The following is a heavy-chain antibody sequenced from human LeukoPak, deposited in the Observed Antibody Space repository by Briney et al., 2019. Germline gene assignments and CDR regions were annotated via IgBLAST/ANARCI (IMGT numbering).Heavy chain of an antibody. J-gene: IGHJ4*02. CDR2: IYYSGST. CDR3: ARGDRLVRFDY. V-gene: IGHV4-59*01. CDR1: GGSISSYY. D-gene: IGHD5-12*01. Sequence: SETLSLTCTVSGGSISSYYWSWIRQPPGKGLEWIGYIYYSGSTNYNPSLKSRGTISVDTSKNQFSLKLSSVTAADTAVYYCARGDRLVRFDYWGQGTLVTVSS.